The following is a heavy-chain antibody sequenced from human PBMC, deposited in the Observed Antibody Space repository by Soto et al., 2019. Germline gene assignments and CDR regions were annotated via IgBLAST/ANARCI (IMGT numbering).Heavy chain of an antibody. D-gene: IGHD3-22*01. CDR1: GGTFSNYT. J-gene: IGHJ4*02. CDR3: ATASIVVLSGFDY. Sequence: QVQLVQSGAEVKKPGSSVKVSCKASGGTFSNYTISWVRQAPGQGLEWMGRIIAMLGITIYAQKFQGRVTITADKSKSTAYMELISLSSAALAVYYCATASIVVLSGFDYWGQGTLVTVSS. V-gene: IGHV1-69*02. CDR2: IIAMLGIT.